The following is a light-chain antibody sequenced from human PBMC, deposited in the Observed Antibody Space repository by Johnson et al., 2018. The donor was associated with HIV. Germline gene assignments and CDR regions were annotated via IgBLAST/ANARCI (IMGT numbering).Light chain of an antibody. CDR2: GTT. J-gene: IGLJ1*01. CDR1: SANIGNNY. Sequence: QSVLTQPPSVSAAPGQKVTISCSGSSANIGNNYVSWYQQLPGTAPKLLIYGTTKRPSGIPDRFSGSKSGTSATLGITGLQTGDEADYYCGTWDSSLSVLYVFGTGTKVTVL. CDR3: GTWDSSLSVLYV. V-gene: IGLV1-51*01.